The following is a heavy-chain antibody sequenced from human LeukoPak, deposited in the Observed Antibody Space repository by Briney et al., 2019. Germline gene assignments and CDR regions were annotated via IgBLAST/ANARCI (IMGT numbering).Heavy chain of an antibody. J-gene: IGHJ5*02. CDR1: GGSISGSSYS. CDR3: ARRVEMATMRKSVNWFDP. CDR2: IYYSGNS. D-gene: IGHD5-24*01. Sequence: PSETLSLTCTVSGGSISGSSYSWGWIRQPPGKGLEWIGSIYYSGNSYYNPSLKSRVTISVGTSKNQFSLRLSSVTAADTAVYYCARRVEMATMRKSVNWFDPWGQGTLVTVSS. V-gene: IGHV4-39*07.